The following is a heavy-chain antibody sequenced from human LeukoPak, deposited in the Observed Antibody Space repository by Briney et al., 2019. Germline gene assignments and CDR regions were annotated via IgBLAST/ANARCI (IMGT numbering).Heavy chain of an antibody. J-gene: IGHJ5*02. V-gene: IGHV4-59*01. CDR1: LGSLSSYY. CDR3: ARLPARGWFDP. D-gene: IGHD3-10*01. Sequence: SETLSLTRTVSLGSLSSYYWSWLRQPPGKGVEWIGYIYYSGSTNYNPSLQSRVTISVDTSKNQFSLKLSSVTAADTAVYYCARLPARGWFDPWGQGTLVTVSS. CDR2: IYYSGST.